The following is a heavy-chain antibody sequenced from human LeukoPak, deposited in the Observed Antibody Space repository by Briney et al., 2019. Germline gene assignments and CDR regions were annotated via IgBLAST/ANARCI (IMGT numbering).Heavy chain of an antibody. CDR1: GGSISSSSYY. CDR2: IYYSGST. Sequence: PSETLSLTCTVSGGSISSSSYYWGWIRQPPGKGLEWIGSIYYSGSTYYNPSLKSRVTISVDTSKNQFSLKLSSVTAADTAVYYCARDNGYFDWSLHRYFYYGMDIWGQGTTVTVSS. CDR3: ARDNGYFDWSLHRYFYYGMDI. J-gene: IGHJ6*02. D-gene: IGHD3-9*01. V-gene: IGHV4-39*07.